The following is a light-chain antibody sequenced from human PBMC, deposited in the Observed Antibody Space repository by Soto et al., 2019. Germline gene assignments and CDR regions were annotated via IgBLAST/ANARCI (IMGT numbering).Light chain of an antibody. Sequence: QSVLTQPASVSGSPGQSITLSCTGTSSDIGGYNFVSWYQHHPGKAPKLMIYEVNNRPSGVSSRFSGSKSGNTASLTISGLQTEDEADYYCSSFTTSSTLVVFGGGTKLTVL. CDR3: SSFTTSSTLVV. CDR2: EVN. V-gene: IGLV2-14*01. CDR1: SSDIGGYNF. J-gene: IGLJ2*01.